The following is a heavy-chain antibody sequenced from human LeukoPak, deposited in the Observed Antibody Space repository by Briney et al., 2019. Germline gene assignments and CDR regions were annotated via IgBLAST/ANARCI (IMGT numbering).Heavy chain of an antibody. D-gene: IGHD3-10*01. CDR1: GGSISSYY. CDR3: ARGSVRGVIISRRLDAFDI. V-gene: IGHV4-59*01. Sequence: KTSETLSLTCTVSGGSISSYYWSWIRQPPGKGLEWIGYIYYSGSTNYNPSLKSRVTISVDTSKNQFSLKLSSVTAAGTAVYHCARGSVRGVIISRRLDAFDIWGQGTMVTVSS. CDR2: IYYSGST. J-gene: IGHJ3*02.